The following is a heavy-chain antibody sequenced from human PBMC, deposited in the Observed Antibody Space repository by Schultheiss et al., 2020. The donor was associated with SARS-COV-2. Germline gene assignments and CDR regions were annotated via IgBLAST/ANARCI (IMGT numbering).Heavy chain of an antibody. V-gene: IGHV3-33*08. CDR1: GFTFSSYA. CDR2: IWYDGSNK. CDR3: ARDPGVLRFLEWLFDY. J-gene: IGHJ4*02. Sequence: GGSLRLTCAASGFTFSSYAMSWVRQAPGKGLEWVAVIWYDGSNKYYADSVKGRFTISRDNSKNTLYLQMNSLRAEDTAVYYCARDPGVLRFLEWLFDYWGQGTLVTVSS. D-gene: IGHD3-3*01.